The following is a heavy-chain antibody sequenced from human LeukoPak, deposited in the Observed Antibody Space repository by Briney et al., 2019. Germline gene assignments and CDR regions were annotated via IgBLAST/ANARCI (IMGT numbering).Heavy chain of an antibody. J-gene: IGHJ6*03. CDR2: INPNSGGT. V-gene: IGHV1-2*02. CDR3: ARRDGGTGSSSKNYYYYYMDV. Sequence: ASVKVSCKASGYTFTGYYMHWVRQAPGQGLEWMGWINPNSGGTNYAQKFQGRVTMTRDTSISTAYMELSRLRSDDTAVYYCARRDGGTGSSSKNYYYYYMDVWGKGTTVTVSS. CDR1: GYTFTGYY. D-gene: IGHD3-10*01.